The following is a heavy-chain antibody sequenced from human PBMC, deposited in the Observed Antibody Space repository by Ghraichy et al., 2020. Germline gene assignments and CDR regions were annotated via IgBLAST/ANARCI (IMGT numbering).Heavy chain of an antibody. CDR2: INHSGST. CDR3: ARAKHTGNYYYYYGMDV. J-gene: IGHJ6*02. V-gene: IGHV4-34*01. D-gene: IGHD1-26*01. CDR1: GGSFSHYY. Sequence: TLSLTCAVYGGSFSHYYWSWIRQPPGKGLEWIGEINHSGSTNYNPSLKSRVTISVDTSKNQFSLKLTSVTAADTAVYYCARAKHTGNYYYYYGMDVWGQGPTVTVSS.